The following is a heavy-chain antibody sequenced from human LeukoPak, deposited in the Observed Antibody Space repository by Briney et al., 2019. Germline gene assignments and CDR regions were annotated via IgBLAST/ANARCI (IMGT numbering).Heavy chain of an antibody. CDR3: AKHYEGATLDV. CDR2: ISYDGSNK. V-gene: IGHV3-30*18. Sequence: PGGSLRLSCAASGFTFSSYGMHWVRQAPGKGLEWVAVISYDGSNKYYADSVKGRFTISRDNSKNTLYLQMSSLRAEDTAVYYRAKHYEGATLDVWGQGTTVTVSS. CDR1: GFTFSSYG. D-gene: IGHD1-26*01. J-gene: IGHJ6*02.